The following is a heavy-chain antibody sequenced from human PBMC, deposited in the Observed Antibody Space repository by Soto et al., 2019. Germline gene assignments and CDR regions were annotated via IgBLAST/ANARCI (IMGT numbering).Heavy chain of an antibody. CDR2: IYRDGST. CDR3: ARGRGDSSGYYYGYYYYYGMDV. Sequence: PSETLSLTCTVSGDSVTSNHFFWAWIRRPPGRGLEWVASIYRDGSTYIRPSLKSRVSTSLDTSKNQFSLKLTSVTAADTAVYYCARGRGDSSGYYYGYYYYYGMDVWGQGTTVT. D-gene: IGHD3-22*01. V-gene: IGHV4-39*02. J-gene: IGHJ6*02. CDR1: GDSVTSNHFF.